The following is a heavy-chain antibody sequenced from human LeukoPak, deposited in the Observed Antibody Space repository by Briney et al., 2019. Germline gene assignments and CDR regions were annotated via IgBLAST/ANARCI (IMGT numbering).Heavy chain of an antibody. D-gene: IGHD1-14*01. CDR3: ARDDRNGLDP. V-gene: IGHV3-30-3*01. CDR2: ISYDGTNK. Sequence: PGGSLRLSCAASGFTSSRYTMHWVRQAPGKGLEWVAVISYDGTNKFYADSVKGRFTISRDDSKNTLYLQMNSLRDEDTAVYYCARDDRNGLDPWGQGTLVSVSS. CDR1: GFTSSRYT. J-gene: IGHJ5*02.